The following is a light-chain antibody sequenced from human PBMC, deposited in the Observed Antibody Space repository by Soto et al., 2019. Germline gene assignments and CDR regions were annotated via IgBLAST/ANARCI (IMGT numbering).Light chain of an antibody. Sequence: DIQMTQSPCSLSASVGDRVTITCRASQGISNYLAWFQQKPGKVPKLLIYAASTLRSGVPSRFSGSGSGTDCTLTISSLQPEDVAPYYCQKYNRAARTFGQGNKVEIK. CDR3: QKYNRAART. CDR2: AAS. CDR1: QGISNY. V-gene: IGKV1-27*01. J-gene: IGKJ1*01.